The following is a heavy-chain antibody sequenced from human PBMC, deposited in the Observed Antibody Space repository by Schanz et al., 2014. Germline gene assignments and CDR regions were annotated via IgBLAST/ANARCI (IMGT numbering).Heavy chain of an antibody. CDR1: GFTFSSYA. D-gene: IGHD6-13*01. CDR3: ARVRRRIATPSTPSFRNYYYYAMDV. Sequence: QVQLLQFGGGVVQPGRSLRLSCAASGFTFSSYAMHWVRQAPGKGLEWVALISNDGSIKYYADSVEGRFTISRDNSRNTLYLQMNSLRAEDTSVYFCARVRRRIATPSTPSFRNYYYYAMDVWGQGTTXTVSS. V-gene: IGHV3-30-3*01. J-gene: IGHJ6*02. CDR2: ISNDGSIK.